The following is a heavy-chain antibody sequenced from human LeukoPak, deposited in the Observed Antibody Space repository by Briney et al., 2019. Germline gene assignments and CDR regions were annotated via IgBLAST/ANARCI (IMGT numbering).Heavy chain of an antibody. Sequence: SETLSLTCTVSGGSISSSSYYWGWIRQPPGKGLEWIGSIYYSGSTYYNPSLKSRVTISVDTSKNQFSLKLSSVTAADTAVYYCARSRPSYYDILTGYYDFDYWGQGTLVTGSS. CDR3: ARSRPSYYDILTGYYDFDY. CDR1: GGSISSSSYY. D-gene: IGHD3-9*01. CDR2: IYYSGST. J-gene: IGHJ4*02. V-gene: IGHV4-39*01.